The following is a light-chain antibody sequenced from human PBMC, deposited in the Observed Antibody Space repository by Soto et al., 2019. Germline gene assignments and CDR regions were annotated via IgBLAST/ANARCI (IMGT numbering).Light chain of an antibody. J-gene: IGKJ4*01. CDR2: DAS. CDR1: QSVSSS. V-gene: IGKV3-11*01. Sequence: EIVLTQSPATLSLSPGERATLSCRASQSVSSSLAWYQQKPGQAPRLLIYDASNRATGFPARFSGSGSGTDFTLTISSLEPEDFAVYYCQQRSSWPPTFGGGTKVEIK. CDR3: QQRSSWPPT.